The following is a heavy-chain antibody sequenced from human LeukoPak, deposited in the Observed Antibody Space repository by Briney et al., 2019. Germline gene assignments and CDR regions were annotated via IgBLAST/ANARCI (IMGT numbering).Heavy chain of an antibody. Sequence: SETLSLTCTVSGGSISSYYWSWIRQPAGKGLEWIGRIYTSGSTNYNPSLKSRVTMSVDTSKNQFSLKLSSVTAADTAVYYCASETLDYGDSAFGYWGQGTLVTVSS. V-gene: IGHV4-4*07. CDR3: ASETLDYGDSAFGY. CDR1: GGSISSYY. CDR2: IYTSGST. D-gene: IGHD4-17*01. J-gene: IGHJ4*02.